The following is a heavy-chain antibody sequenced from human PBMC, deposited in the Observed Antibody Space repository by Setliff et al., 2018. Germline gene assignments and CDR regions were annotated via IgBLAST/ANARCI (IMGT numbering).Heavy chain of an antibody. D-gene: IGHD1-1*01. Sequence: SETLSLTCIVSGGSITSGHYWGWIRQPPGKGLEWIATIYHRGRTYYNPSLDSRVTISLDTSKNQYSLRLRSVTAADTAVYYCASPRRDDLDTPFDAFDLWGQGTKVTVSS. CDR3: ASPRRDDLDTPFDAFDL. J-gene: IGHJ3*01. CDR1: GGSITSGHY. V-gene: IGHV4-38-2*02. CDR2: IYHRGRT.